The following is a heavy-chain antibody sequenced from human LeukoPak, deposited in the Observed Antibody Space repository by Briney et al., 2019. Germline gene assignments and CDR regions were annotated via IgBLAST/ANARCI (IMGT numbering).Heavy chain of an antibody. CDR1: GFTFSNHW. Sequence: GGSLRLSCAASGFTFSNHWMSWVRQAPGKGLELVANIRQDGSEKYYVDSVKGRFTISRDNAKNSLYLQMNSLRAEDTAVYYCARDKSRGATPLDYWGQGTLVTVSS. J-gene: IGHJ4*02. CDR3: ARDKSRGATPLDY. CDR2: IRQDGSEK. D-gene: IGHD1-26*01. V-gene: IGHV3-7*05.